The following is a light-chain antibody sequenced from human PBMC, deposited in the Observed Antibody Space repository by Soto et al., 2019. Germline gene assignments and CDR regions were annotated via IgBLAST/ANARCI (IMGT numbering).Light chain of an antibody. CDR2: DVN. Sequence: QSALTQPASVSGSPGQSITISCTGTSSDIGAYNFVSWYQQHPGKAPKLMLYDVNIRPSGVSNRFSGSKSGNTASLIISGLQAEDEADYYCTSWTTSTTMIFGGGTKLTV. V-gene: IGLV2-14*03. J-gene: IGLJ2*01. CDR3: TSWTTSTTMI. CDR1: SSDIGAYNF.